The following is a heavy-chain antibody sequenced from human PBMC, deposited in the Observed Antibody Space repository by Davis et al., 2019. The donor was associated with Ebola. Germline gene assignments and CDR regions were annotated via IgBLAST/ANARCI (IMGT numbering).Heavy chain of an antibody. CDR2: ISGSGGST. V-gene: IGHV3-23*01. CDR1: GFTFSSYA. D-gene: IGHD3-10*01. CDR3: AKDSGSGSYFGLGNYFDY. Sequence: GESLKISCAASGFTFSSYAMSWVRQAPGKGLEWVSAISGSGGSTYYADSVKGRFTISRDNAKNSLYLQMNSLRAEDTAVYYCAKDSGSGSYFGLGNYFDYWGQGTLVTVSS. J-gene: IGHJ4*02.